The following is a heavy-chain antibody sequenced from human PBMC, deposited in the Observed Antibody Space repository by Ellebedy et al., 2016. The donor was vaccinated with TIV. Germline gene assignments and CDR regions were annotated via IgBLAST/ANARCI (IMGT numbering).Heavy chain of an antibody. CDR2: IFSSGNT. D-gene: IGHD6-13*01. J-gene: IGHJ4*02. Sequence: MPSETLSLTCTVSGGSISSSSYYWGWIRQPPGKGLAWIGSIFSSGNTYYNPSLKSRVTISRDTSKNQFSLKLTSVTAADTALYYCARHSQPAAGDYWGQGTLVTVSS. CDR1: GGSISSSSYY. CDR3: ARHSQPAAGDY. V-gene: IGHV4-39*01.